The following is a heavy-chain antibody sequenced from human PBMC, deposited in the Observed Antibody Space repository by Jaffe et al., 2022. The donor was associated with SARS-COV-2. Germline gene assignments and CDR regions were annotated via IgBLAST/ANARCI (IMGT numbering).Heavy chain of an antibody. D-gene: IGHD3-9*01. CDR2: ISSTSNTI. CDR1: GFTFSSYS. Sequence: EVQLVESGGGLVQPGGSLRLSCAASGFTFSSYSMNWVRQAPGKGLEWVSYISSTSNTIYYADSVKGRFTISRDNAKNSLYLQMNSLRDDDTAVYYCARDHGNYYDILTGRNPGLGWFDPWGQGTLVTVSS. J-gene: IGHJ5*02. V-gene: IGHV3-48*02. CDR3: ARDHGNYYDILTGRNPGLGWFDP.